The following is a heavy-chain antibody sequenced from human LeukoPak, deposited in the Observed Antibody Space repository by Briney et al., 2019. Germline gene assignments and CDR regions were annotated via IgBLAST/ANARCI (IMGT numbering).Heavy chain of an antibody. D-gene: IGHD7-27*01. V-gene: IGHV1-2*02. CDR2: INPNSGGT. CDR1: GYTFTGYY. Sequence: GASVKVSCKASGYTFTGYYMHWVRRAPGQGLEWMGWINPNSGGTNYAQKFQGRVTTTRDTSISTAYMELTRLTSDDTAVYYCARVRFELGPFDYWGQGTLVTVSS. J-gene: IGHJ4*02. CDR3: ARVRFELGPFDY.